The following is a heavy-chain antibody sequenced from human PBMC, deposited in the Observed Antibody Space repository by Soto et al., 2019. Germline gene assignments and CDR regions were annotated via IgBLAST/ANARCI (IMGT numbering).Heavy chain of an antibody. CDR2: ISSNSDAM. D-gene: IGHD3-16*02. CDR1: GFTFNTFP. V-gene: IGHV3-48*01. CDR3: VRDYQYGFDM. Sequence: EVQLVESGGGFVQPGGSLRLSCAASGFTFNTFPMNWVRLAPGKGLEWLSHISSNSDAMYYADSVKGRFTISRDNARKPLYLQMKSPMVDDSAVYYCVRDYQYGFDMWGQGTMVTVSS. J-gene: IGHJ3*02.